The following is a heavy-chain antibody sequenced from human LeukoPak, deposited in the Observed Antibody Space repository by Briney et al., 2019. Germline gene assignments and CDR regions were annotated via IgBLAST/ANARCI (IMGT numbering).Heavy chain of an antibody. CDR2: FDPEYGEK. D-gene: IGHD6-13*01. J-gene: IGHJ4*02. V-gene: IGHV1-24*01. CDR1: GDTLSQLT. CDR3: ARTNWGSSSAFDY. Sequence: ASVKVSCKISGDTLSQLTIHWVRQAPGEGLEKMGRFDPEYGEKVFAQTFQGRVTMTTDTSTSTAYMELRSLRSDDTAVYYCARTNWGSSSAFDYWGQGTLVTVSS.